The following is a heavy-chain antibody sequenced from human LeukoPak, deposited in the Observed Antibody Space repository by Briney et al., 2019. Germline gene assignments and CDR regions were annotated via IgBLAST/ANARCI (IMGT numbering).Heavy chain of an antibody. J-gene: IGHJ1*01. V-gene: IGHV4-4*09. CDR2: IYTSGST. CDR3: ARHTVGYNPFQY. CDR1: GGSISSYY. D-gene: IGHD5-24*01. Sequence: SETLSLTCTVSGGSISSYYWSWIRQPPGKGLEWIGYIYTSGSTNYNPSLKSRVTISVDTSKNQFSLRLTSVTAADTAVYYCARHTVGYNPFQYWGQGTLVTVSS.